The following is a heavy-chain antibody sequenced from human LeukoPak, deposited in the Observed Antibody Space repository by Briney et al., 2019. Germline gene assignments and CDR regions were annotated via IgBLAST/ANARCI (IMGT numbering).Heavy chain of an antibody. J-gene: IGHJ4*02. CDR1: GFTFSNYW. CDR2: INPDGSTI. CDR3: AREATFGSRWDHFDY. V-gene: IGHV3-74*01. D-gene: IGHD6-13*01. Sequence: GGSLRLSCAASGFTFSNYWVHWVRQAPGKGLVWVSRINPDGSTINYADSVKGRFTISRDNAKNTLYLQMNSLRAEDTAVYYCAREATFGSRWDHFDYWGQGTLVTVSS.